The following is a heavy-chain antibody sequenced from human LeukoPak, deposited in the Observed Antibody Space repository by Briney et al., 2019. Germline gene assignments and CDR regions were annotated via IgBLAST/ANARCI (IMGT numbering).Heavy chain of an antibody. CDR3: AANGCPLDF. CDR1: GVTFSSYG. Sequence: GGSLRLSCAASGVTFSSYGMSWVRQAPGKGLEWVANINQLGSERNYVDSVRGRFTISRDNAKNSLYLQMNSLRAEDTAVYYCAANGCPLDFWGQGTLVTVSS. D-gene: IGHD4-17*01. V-gene: IGHV3-7*05. J-gene: IGHJ4*02. CDR2: INQLGSER.